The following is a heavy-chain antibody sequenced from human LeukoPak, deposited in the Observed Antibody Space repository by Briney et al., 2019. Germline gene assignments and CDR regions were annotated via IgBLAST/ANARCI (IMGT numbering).Heavy chain of an antibody. CDR1: GGSFSGYY. V-gene: IGHV4-34*01. CDR2: INHSGCT. Sequence: SETLSLTCAVYGGSFSGYYWSWIRQPPGKGLEWIGEINHSGCTNYNPSLKSRVTISVDTSKNQFSLKLSSVTAADTAVYYCGANYYDSSGYIDYWGQGTLVTVSS. CDR3: GANYYDSSGYIDY. J-gene: IGHJ4*02. D-gene: IGHD3-22*01.